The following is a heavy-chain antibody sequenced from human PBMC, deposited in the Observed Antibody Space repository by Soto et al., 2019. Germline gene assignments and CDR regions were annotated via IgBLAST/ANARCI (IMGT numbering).Heavy chain of an antibody. CDR1: GGSISKSNYF. J-gene: IGHJ4*02. CDR3: ARLGWGNGDSDY. D-gene: IGHD2-21*01. Sequence: SETLSLTCTLSGGSISKSNYFWGWIRQAPGKGLEWIASILYSGTNSYNSSLKSRVAISVDTSKNQFSLKLNSVTAADTAVYYCARLGWGNGDSDYWGQGTLVTVSS. V-gene: IGHV4-39*01. CDR2: ILYSGTN.